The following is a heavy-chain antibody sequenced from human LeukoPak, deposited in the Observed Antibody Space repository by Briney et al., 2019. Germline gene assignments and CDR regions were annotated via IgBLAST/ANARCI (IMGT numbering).Heavy chain of an antibody. J-gene: IGHJ4*02. V-gene: IGHV7-4-1*02. D-gene: IGHD3-3*01. CDR3: ARPSGTIFGVVTPFDY. Sequence: ASVKVSCKASGYTFITYGINWVRQAPGQGLEWMGWINPNTGNPMYAQGFTGRLAFSLDTSVSTAYLQISSLKAEDTAVYYCARPSGTIFGVVTPFDYWGQGTLVTVSS. CDR2: INPNTGNP. CDR1: GYTFITYG.